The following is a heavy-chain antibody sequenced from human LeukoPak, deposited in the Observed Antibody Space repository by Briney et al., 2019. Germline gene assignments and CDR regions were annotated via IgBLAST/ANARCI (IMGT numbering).Heavy chain of an antibody. D-gene: IGHD1-26*01. V-gene: IGHV3-73*01. Sequence: PGGSLRLSCAASGFAFSGSAMHWGRRASGKGLEWVGRIRSKANSYATAYAASVKGRFTISRDDSKNTAYLQMNSLKTEDTAVYYCTRAPPGADYYYGMDVWGQGTTVTVSS. CDR3: TRAPPGADYYYGMDV. J-gene: IGHJ6*02. CDR2: IRSKANSYAT. CDR1: GFAFSGSA.